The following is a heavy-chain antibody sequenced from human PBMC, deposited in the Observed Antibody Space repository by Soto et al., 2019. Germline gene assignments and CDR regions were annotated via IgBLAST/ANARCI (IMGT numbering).Heavy chain of an antibody. CDR2: ISGSGGST. J-gene: IGHJ4*02. Sequence: VGSLRLSCAASGFTFSSYAMSWVRQAPGKGLEWVSAISGSGGSTYYADSVKGRFTISRDNSKNTLYLQMNSLRAEDTAVYYCAKATIIVVVVAATSSFDSWGQGTLVTVSS. CDR1: GFTFSSYA. V-gene: IGHV3-23*01. D-gene: IGHD2-15*01. CDR3: AKATIIVVVVAATSSFDS.